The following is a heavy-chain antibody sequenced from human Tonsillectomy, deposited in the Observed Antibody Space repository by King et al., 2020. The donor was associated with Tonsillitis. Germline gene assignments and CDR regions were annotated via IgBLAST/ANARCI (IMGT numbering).Heavy chain of an antibody. V-gene: IGHV4-39*07. D-gene: IGHD1-26*01. CDR1: GGSISSSSYY. CDR2: IYYSGST. CDR3: ARGRRVGWYFDY. J-gene: IGHJ4*02. Sequence: QLQESGPGLVKPSETLSLTCTVSGGSISSSSYYWGWIRQPPGKGLEWIGSIYYSGSTYYNPSLKSRVTISVDTSKNQFSLKLSSVTAADTAVYYCARGRRVGWYFDYWGQGTLVTVSS.